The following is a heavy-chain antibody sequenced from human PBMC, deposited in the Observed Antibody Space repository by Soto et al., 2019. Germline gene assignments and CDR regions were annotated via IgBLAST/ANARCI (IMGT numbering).Heavy chain of an antibody. CDR2: IRSKAYGGTT. CDR1: GFTFGDYA. V-gene: IGHV3-49*03. J-gene: IGHJ3*02. Sequence: GGSLRLSCTASGFTFGDYAMSWFRQAPGKGLEWVGFIRSKAYGGTTEYAASVKGRFTISRDDSKSIAYLQMNSLKTEDTAVYYCTRDLRVMITFGPDAFDIWGQGTMVTVSS. CDR3: TRDLRVMITFGPDAFDI. D-gene: IGHD3-16*01.